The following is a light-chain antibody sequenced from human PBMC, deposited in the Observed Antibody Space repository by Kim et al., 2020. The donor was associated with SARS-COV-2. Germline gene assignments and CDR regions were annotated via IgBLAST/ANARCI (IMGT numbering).Light chain of an antibody. CDR2: AAS. CDR3: QQYNTLPYT. V-gene: IGKV1-16*02. Sequence: SASVGDRVTITCRASQGISNFLSWFPQRAGEAPRSLIYAASSLQSGVPSKFSGGGSGTDFTLTITSLQPEDSATYYCQQYNTLPYTFGQGTKLDI. CDR1: QGISNF. J-gene: IGKJ2*01.